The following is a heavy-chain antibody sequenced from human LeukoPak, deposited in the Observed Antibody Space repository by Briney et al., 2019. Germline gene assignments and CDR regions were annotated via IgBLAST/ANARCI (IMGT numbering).Heavy chain of an antibody. Sequence: GGSLRLSCAASGFTFSSHWMHWVRQAPGKGLVWVSRINSDGSSISYADSVKGRFTISRDNAKNTLYLQMNSLRAEDTAVYYCAREGDTAMVALDYWGQGTLVTVSS. J-gene: IGHJ4*02. D-gene: IGHD5-18*01. CDR1: GFTFSSHW. CDR3: AREGDTAMVALDY. CDR2: INSDGSSI. V-gene: IGHV3-74*01.